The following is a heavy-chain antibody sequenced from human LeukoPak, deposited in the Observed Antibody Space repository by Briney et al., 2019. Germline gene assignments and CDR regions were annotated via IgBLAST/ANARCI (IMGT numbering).Heavy chain of an antibody. V-gene: IGHV4-38-2*02. D-gene: IGHD3-22*01. CDR3: ASLPYYYDSSPFDY. J-gene: IGHJ4*02. Sequence: SETLSLTCTVSGYSISSGYYWGWIRQSPGKGLEWIGSIYYSGSTYYNPSLKSRVTISVDTSKNQFSLKLSSVTAADTAVYYCASLPYYYDSSPFDYWGQGTLVTVSS. CDR1: GYSISSGYY. CDR2: IYYSGST.